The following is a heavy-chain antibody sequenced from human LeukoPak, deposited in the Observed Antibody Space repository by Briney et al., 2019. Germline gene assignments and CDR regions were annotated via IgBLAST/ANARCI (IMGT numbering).Heavy chain of an antibody. Sequence: PGGSLRLSCAASGFTFSSYGMHWVRQAPGKGLEWVAFIRYDGSNKYYADSVKGRFTISRDNSKNTLYLQMNSLRAEDTAVYYCAKDLSSWSRYYYDSSGFDYWGQGTLVTVSS. CDR3: AKDLSSWSRYYYDSSGFDY. D-gene: IGHD3-22*01. CDR1: GFTFSSYG. V-gene: IGHV3-30*02. J-gene: IGHJ4*02. CDR2: IRYDGSNK.